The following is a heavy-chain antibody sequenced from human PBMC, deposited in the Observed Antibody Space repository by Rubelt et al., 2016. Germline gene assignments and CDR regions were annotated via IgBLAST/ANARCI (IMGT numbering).Heavy chain of an antibody. CDR2: ISGNGRST. J-gene: IGHJ4*02. CDR3: AKVPPKLIVRAVEFDY. V-gene: IGHV3-23*01. D-gene: IGHD3-10*01. Sequence: KSQRGGLEWVSLISGNGRSTYDADSVKGRFTISRDNSRNMLYLQMNNLRAEDTAVYYCAKVPPKLIVRAVEFDYWGQGTLVTVSS.